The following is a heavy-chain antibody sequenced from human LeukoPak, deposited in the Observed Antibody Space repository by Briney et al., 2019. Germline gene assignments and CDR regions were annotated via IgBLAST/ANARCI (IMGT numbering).Heavy chain of an antibody. CDR2: IYAGGSS. V-gene: IGHV4-4*07. J-gene: IGHJ6*03. Sequence: PSETLSLTCAVSGGSITGHHWSWIRQPAGRGLEWIGRIYAGGSSNYKPSLKSRVTMSVDTSKNQFSLKLSSVTAADTAVYYCARPVGQGRRGYYYDYMDVWGKGTTVTVS. D-gene: IGHD1-1*01. CDR1: GGSITGHH. CDR3: ARPVGQGRRGYYYDYMDV.